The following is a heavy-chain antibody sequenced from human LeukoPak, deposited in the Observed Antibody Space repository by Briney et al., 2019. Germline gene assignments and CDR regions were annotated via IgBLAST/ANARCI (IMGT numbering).Heavy chain of an antibody. D-gene: IGHD6-19*01. V-gene: IGHV1-2*02. Sequence: GASVKVSCKASGYTFTGYYMHWVRQAPGQGLEWMGWINPNSGGTNYAQKFQGRVTMTRGTSISTAYMELSRLRSDDTAVYYCAKQWLTRGEFDYWGQGTLVTVSS. CDR1: GYTFTGYY. CDR2: INPNSGGT. CDR3: AKQWLTRGEFDY. J-gene: IGHJ4*02.